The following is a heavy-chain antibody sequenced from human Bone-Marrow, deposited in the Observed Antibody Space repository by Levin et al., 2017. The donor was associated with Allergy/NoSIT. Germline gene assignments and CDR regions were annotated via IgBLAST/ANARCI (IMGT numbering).Heavy chain of an antibody. J-gene: IGHJ6*03. CDR2: ISWNSDSL. Sequence: GGSLRLSCAVSGITFDDYAMHWVRQAPGKGLEWVSSISWNSDSLTYGDSVKGRFTISRDNAKNFLYLQMNSLRPEDTALYYCTKGVGAAGLYYNYMDAWGKGTSVTVSS. CDR1: GITFDDYA. V-gene: IGHV3-9*01. D-gene: IGHD2-15*01. CDR3: TKGVGAAGLYYNYMDA.